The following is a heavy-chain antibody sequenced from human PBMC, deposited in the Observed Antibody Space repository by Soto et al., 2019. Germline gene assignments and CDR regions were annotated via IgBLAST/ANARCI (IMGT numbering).Heavy chain of an antibody. V-gene: IGHV5-10-1*01. J-gene: IGHJ5*02. D-gene: IGHD2-8*01. Sequence: GESLKISXKGXGYSFTTFWITLVRQMPGKGLEWMGTVDPRVSYTNYSPSFQGHVTISADKSISTAYLQWSSLKASDTAIYYCGRQYCTRTXXDGWFDPWGQGTLVTVSS. CDR1: GYSFTTFW. CDR2: VDPRVSYT. CDR3: GRQYCTRTXXDGWFDP.